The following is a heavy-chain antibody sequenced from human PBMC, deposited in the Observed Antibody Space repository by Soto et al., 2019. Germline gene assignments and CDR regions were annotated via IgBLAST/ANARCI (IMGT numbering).Heavy chain of an antibody. D-gene: IGHD6-13*01. V-gene: IGHV4-31*03. CDR1: GGSISSGGYY. J-gene: IGHJ4*02. Sequence: SETLSLTCTVSGGSISSGGYYWSWIRQHPGKGLEWIGYIYYSGSTYYNPSLKSRVTISVDTSKNQFSLKLSSVTAADTAVYYCARGSMIYSSSSWYSDWGQGTLVTVSS. CDR2: IYYSGST. CDR3: ARGSMIYSSSSWYSD.